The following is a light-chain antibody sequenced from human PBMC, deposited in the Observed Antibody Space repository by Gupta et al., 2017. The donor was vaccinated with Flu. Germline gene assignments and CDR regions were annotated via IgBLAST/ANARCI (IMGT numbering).Light chain of an antibody. CDR1: QSLLHTYTYNY. J-gene: IGKJ1*01. CDR2: LGS. CDR3: MQTLQTPWT. Sequence: DIVMTQSPLSLPVTPGEPASISCRSSQSLLHTYTYNYLDWYLQKPGQSPQLLIYLGSNRASGVPDRFSGSGSGTNFTLKISRVEAEDVGVYYFMQTLQTPWTFGQGTKVEVK. V-gene: IGKV2-28*01.